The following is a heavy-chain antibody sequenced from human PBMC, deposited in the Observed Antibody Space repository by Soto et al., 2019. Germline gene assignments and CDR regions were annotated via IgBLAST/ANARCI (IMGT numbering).Heavy chain of an antibody. CDR1: GYTFTRYD. J-gene: IGHJ5*02. V-gene: IGHV1-8*01. CDR2: MNPNSGST. D-gene: IGHD5-18*01. Sequence: QVQLVQSGAEVKKPGASVKVSCEASGYTFTRYDINWVRQATGQGLEWMGSMNPNSGSTGCAQKFQDRLTMTRDISISTAYMELSSLTSEDTAVYYCARRAMGTETWGQGTLVTVSS. CDR3: ARRAMGTET.